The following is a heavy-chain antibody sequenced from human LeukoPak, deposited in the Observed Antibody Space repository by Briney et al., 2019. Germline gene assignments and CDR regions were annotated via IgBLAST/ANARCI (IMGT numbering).Heavy chain of an antibody. CDR2: IYYSGST. Sequence: SETLSLTCTVSGGSISSSIYYWGWIRQPPGKGLEWIGSIYYSGSTYYNPSLKSRVTISVDTSKNQFSLKLSSVTAADTAVYYCARDPMGKYSSSFLENGLDYWGQGTLVTVSS. J-gene: IGHJ4*02. CDR3: ARDPMGKYSSSFLENGLDY. CDR1: GGSISSSIYY. D-gene: IGHD6-6*01. V-gene: IGHV4-39*07.